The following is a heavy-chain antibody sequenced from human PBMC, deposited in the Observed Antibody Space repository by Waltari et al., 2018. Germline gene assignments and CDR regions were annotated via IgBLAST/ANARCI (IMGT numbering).Heavy chain of an antibody. Sequence: EVQLVQSGAEVKKHGATVKISCKVSGYTFTDYYMHWVQKAPGKGLEWMGLVDPEDGETIYAEKFQGRVTITADTSTDTAYMELSSLRSEDTAVYYCATDPVVSRVYGSGIGYWGQGTLVTVSS. D-gene: IGHD3-10*01. CDR3: ATDPVVSRVYGSGIGY. V-gene: IGHV1-69-2*01. J-gene: IGHJ4*02. CDR1: GYTFTDYY. CDR2: VDPEDGET.